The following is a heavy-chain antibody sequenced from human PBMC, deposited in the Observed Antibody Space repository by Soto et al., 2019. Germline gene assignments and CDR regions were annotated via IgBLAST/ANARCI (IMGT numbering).Heavy chain of an antibody. D-gene: IGHD3-9*01. Sequence: SETLSLTCTVSGGSISSYYWSWIRQPPGKGLEWIGYIYYSGSTNYNPSLKSRVTISVDTSKNQFSLKLSSVTAADTAVYYCARYFYYILTVHDLLYFCGQGSLVPGSS. J-gene: IGHJ1*01. V-gene: IGHV4-59*08. CDR3: ARYFYYILTVHDLLYF. CDR2: IYYSGST. CDR1: GGSISSYY.